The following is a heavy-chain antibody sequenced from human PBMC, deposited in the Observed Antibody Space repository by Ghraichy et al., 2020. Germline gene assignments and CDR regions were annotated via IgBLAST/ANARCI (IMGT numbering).Heavy chain of an antibody. V-gene: IGHV3-74*01. CDR3: ASLRFEDY. CDR2: INTDGSST. Sequence: LSLTCAASGFTFSSYWMHWVRQAPGKGLVWVSRINTDGSSTTYADSVKGRFTISRDNAKNTLYLQMNSLRAEDTAVYFCASLRFEDYWGQGTLVTVSS. CDR1: GFTFSSYW. J-gene: IGHJ4*02. D-gene: IGHD5/OR15-5a*01.